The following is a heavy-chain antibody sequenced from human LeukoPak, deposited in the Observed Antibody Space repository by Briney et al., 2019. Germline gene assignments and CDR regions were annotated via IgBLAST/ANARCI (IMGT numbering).Heavy chain of an antibody. Sequence: QAGGSLRLSCAAPGFTFNNYAMTWVPQAPGKGPEWVSVISGSGDSTYYADSVKGRFAISRDNSKNTLSLQMNSLRAEDTAVYYCARIGSSWYNAFDIWGQGTMVTVSS. J-gene: IGHJ3*02. CDR2: ISGSGDST. CDR1: GFTFNNYA. CDR3: ARIGSSWYNAFDI. V-gene: IGHV3-23*01. D-gene: IGHD6-13*01.